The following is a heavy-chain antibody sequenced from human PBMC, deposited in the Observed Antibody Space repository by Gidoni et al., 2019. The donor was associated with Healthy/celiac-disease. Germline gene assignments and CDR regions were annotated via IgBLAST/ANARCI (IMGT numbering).Heavy chain of an antibody. CDR3: ARDHDFWSGYYNPPSY. CDR2: INPSGGST. Sequence: QVQLVQYGAEVKKPGASVKVSCKASGYTITSYYMHWVRQAPGQGLEWMGIINPSGGSTSYAQKFQGRVTMTRDTSTSTVYMELSSLRSEDTAVYYCARDHDFWSGYYNPPSYWGQGTLVTVSS. D-gene: IGHD3-3*01. V-gene: IGHV1-46*01. CDR1: GYTITSYY. J-gene: IGHJ4*02.